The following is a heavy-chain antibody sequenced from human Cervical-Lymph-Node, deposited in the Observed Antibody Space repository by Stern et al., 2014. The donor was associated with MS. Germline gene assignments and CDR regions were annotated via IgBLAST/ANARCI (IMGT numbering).Heavy chain of an antibody. J-gene: IGHJ4*02. Sequence: EMQLVESGGGLVNPGGSLRLSCGASGFAFSDHTMNWVRQAPGKGLEWVSSISGRSSFIWTADSLKGRFTISRDNAKNSLYLQMNSLRAEDTAVYYCVREVSHRFDFWGQGILVTVSS. CDR1: GFAFSDHT. V-gene: IGHV3-21*01. CDR3: VREVSHRFDF. CDR2: ISGRSSFI.